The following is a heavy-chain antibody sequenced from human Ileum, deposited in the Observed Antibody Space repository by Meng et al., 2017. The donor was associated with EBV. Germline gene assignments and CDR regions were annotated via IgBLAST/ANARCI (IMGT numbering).Heavy chain of an antibody. V-gene: IGHV4-34*01. D-gene: IGHD4-17*01. J-gene: IGHJ4*02. CDR3: ARGRGYGDYGSLY. CDR2: INHSGST. Sequence: QVQLQPWGAGLLKPSETLSPTCAVYGGSFSGYYWSWIRQPTGKGLEWIGEINHSGSTNYNPSLKSRVTISVDTSKNQFSLKLSSVTAADTAVYYCARGRGYGDYGSLYWGQGTLVTVSS. CDR1: GGSFSGYY.